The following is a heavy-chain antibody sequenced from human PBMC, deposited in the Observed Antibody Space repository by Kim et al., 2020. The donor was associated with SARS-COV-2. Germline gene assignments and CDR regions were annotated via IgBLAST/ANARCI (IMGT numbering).Heavy chain of an antibody. V-gene: IGHV4-59*13. CDR2: IYYSGST. CDR3: ARGMGYVHPSNWFDP. CDR1: GGSISSYY. J-gene: IGHJ5*02. Sequence: SETLSLTCTVSGGSISSYYWSWIRQPPGKGLEWIGYIYYSGSTNYNPSLKSRVTISVDTSKNQFSLKLSSVTAADTAVYYCARGMGYVHPSNWFDPWGQG. D-gene: IGHD2-2*01.